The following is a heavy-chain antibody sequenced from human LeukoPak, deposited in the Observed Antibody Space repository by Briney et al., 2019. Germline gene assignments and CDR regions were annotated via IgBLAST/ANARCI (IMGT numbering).Heavy chain of an antibody. CDR3: ARLRPSIGAAGTFDY. CDR1: GGPIHSYY. V-gene: IGHV4-59*08. CDR2: IYYTGST. J-gene: IGHJ4*02. D-gene: IGHD6-13*01. Sequence: KPSETPSLTCTVSGGPIHSYYWRWIRQPPGEGREGIGYIYYTGSTKYNASLKSRVTISVDTSKNQFSLKLSSVTAADTAVYYCARLRPSIGAAGTFDYWGQGTLVTVSS.